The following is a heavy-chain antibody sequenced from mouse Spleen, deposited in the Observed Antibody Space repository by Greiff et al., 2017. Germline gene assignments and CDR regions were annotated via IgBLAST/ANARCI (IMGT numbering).Heavy chain of an antibody. CDR3: TRGELGGYYFDC. CDR2: IYPSDSYT. V-gene: IGHV1-69*02. Sequence: VQLQESGAELVRPGASVKLSCKASGYTFTSYWINWVKQRPGQGLEWIGNIYPSDSYTNYNQKFKDKATLTVDKSSSTAYMQLSSPTSEDSAVYYCTRGELGGYYFDCWGQGTTLTVSS. D-gene: IGHD4-1*01. CDR1: GYTFTSYW. J-gene: IGHJ2*01.